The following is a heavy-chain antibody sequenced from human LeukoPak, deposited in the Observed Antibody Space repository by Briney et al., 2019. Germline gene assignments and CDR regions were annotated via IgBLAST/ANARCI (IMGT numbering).Heavy chain of an antibody. Sequence: ASVKASCKVSGYTLTELSMHWVRQAPRKGLEWMGGFDPEDGETIYAQKFQGRVTMTEDTSTDTAYMELSSLRSEDTAVYYCATIPPMVRGVFDYWGQGTLVTVSS. V-gene: IGHV1-24*01. CDR3: ATIPPMVRGVFDY. CDR1: GYTLTELS. D-gene: IGHD3-10*01. J-gene: IGHJ4*02. CDR2: FDPEDGET.